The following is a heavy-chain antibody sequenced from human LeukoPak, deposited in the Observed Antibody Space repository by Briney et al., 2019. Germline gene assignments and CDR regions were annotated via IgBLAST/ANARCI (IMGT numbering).Heavy chain of an antibody. CDR3: ARNNYFDY. D-gene: IGHD1/OR15-1a*01. CDR1: GYTFTSYE. V-gene: IGHV1-18*01. CDR2: ISASIGNT. J-gene: IGHJ4*02. Sequence: ASVKVSCKASGYTFTSYEINWVRQATGQGLEWMGWISASIGNTDYAQKFQGRVTVTTDTSTSTAYMELRSLRSDDTAVYYRARNNYFDYWGQGTLVTVSS.